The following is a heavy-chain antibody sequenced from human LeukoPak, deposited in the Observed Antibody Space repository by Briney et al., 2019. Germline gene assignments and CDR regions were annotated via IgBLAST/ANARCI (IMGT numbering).Heavy chain of an antibody. J-gene: IGHJ6*02. D-gene: IGHD1-26*01. CDR3: PRGCGRYFGMDL. V-gene: IGHV4-34*01. Sequence: SETLSLTCAVYGGSFSGYYWSWIRQPPGKGLEWIGEINHSGSTNYNPSLKSRVTISVDTSKNQFSLKLSSVTAADTAVYYCPRGCGRYFGMDLWGEETTVTVCS. CDR1: GGSFSGYY. CDR2: INHSGST.